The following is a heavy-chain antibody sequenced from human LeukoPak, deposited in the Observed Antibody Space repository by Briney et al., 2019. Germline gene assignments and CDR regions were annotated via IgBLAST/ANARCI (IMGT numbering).Heavy chain of an antibody. CDR1: GGSISSSSYC. CDR2: IYYSGST. Sequence: PSETLSLTCTVSGGSISSSSYCWGWIRQPPGKGLEWIGSIYYSGSTYYNPSLKSRVTISVDTSKNQFSLKLSSVTAADTAVYYCARQSSSWYTAYNWFDPWGQGTLVTVSS. D-gene: IGHD6-13*01. CDR3: ARQSSSWYTAYNWFDP. V-gene: IGHV4-39*01. J-gene: IGHJ5*02.